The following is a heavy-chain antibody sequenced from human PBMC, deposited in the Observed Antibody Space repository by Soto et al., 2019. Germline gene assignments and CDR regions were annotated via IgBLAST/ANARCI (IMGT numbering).Heavy chain of an antibody. D-gene: IGHD1-1*01. CDR3: AKDRPSRPRIVKGGTALFDY. CDR2: ISGSGGST. Sequence: GGSLRLSCAASGFTFSSYAMSWVRQAPGKGLEWVSAISGSGGSTYYADSVKGRFTISRDNSKNTLYLQMNSLRAEDTAVYYCAKDRPSRPRIVKGGTALFDYWGQGTLVTVSS. V-gene: IGHV3-23*01. CDR1: GFTFSSYA. J-gene: IGHJ4*02.